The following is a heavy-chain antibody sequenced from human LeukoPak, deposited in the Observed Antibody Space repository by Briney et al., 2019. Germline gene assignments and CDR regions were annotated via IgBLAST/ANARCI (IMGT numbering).Heavy chain of an antibody. CDR1: GFTLRTYG. D-gene: IGHD5-24*01. J-gene: IGHJ4*02. V-gene: IGHV3-30*02. Sequence: GGSLRLSCAGSGFTLRTYGMHWVRQAPGKGLEWVAYIQYDGSNKQYADSVKGRFSISRDNAKNSLYLQMTSLRGEDTAVYYCVLQYFDHWGQGTLVTVSS. CDR3: VLQYFDH. CDR2: IQYDGSNK.